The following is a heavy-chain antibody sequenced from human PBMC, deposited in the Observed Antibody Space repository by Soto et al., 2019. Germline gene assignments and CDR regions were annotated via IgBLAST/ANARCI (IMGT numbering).Heavy chain of an antibody. Sequence: QITLKESGPTPVKPTQPLTLTCTITVFSLSTTAQGVGWIRQPPGNALEWLALIYWADDERYRPSPKSRLTITKDTCKNQVVLTMTNVDPVDTATYSCAHGSCSSADCYPEPDLDYWGQGIVVTVSS. J-gene: IGHJ4*02. V-gene: IGHV2-5*02. CDR3: AHGSCSSADCYPEPDLDY. CDR2: IYWADDE. D-gene: IGHD2-2*01. CDR1: VFSLSTTAQG.